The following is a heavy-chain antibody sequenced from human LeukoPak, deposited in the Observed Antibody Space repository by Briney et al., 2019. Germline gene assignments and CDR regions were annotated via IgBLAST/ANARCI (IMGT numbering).Heavy chain of an antibody. J-gene: IGHJ6*03. Sequence: VASVKVSCKASGGTFSSYAISWVRQAPGQGLEWMGGIIPIFGTANYAQKFQGRVTITADESTSTAYMELSSLRSEDTAVYYCGGGYYGSWRPNHCYYYYMDVWGKGTTVTVSS. CDR3: GGGYYGSWRPNHCYYYYMDV. CDR1: GGTFSSYA. D-gene: IGHD3-10*01. V-gene: IGHV1-69*13. CDR2: IIPIFGTA.